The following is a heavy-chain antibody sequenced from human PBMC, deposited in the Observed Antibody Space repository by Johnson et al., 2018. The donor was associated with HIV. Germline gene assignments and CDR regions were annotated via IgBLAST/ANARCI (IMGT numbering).Heavy chain of an antibody. CDR2: ISGSGGST. D-gene: IGHD2-21*02. Sequence: VQLVESGGGLVQPGGSLRLSCAASGFTFSSYAMSWVRQAPGNGLEWVSAISGSGGSTNYADSVKGRFTISRDNAKNPLYLQMNSRRAEDTAVYYCSKAQVIVRVVTAIPDDAFDIWGQGTMVTVSS. V-gene: IGHV3-23*04. CDR1: GFTFSSYA. CDR3: SKAQVIVRVVTAIPDDAFDI. J-gene: IGHJ3*02.